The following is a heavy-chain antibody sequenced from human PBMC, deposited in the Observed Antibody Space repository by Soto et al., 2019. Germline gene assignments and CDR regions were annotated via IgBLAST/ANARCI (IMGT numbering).Heavy chain of an antibody. D-gene: IGHD2-2*01. J-gene: IGHJ4*02. Sequence: PSETLSLTCAVSGFSISSDCYWGWMRQSPGKGLEWIGTLSHSGRTFYNPSLKSRATISADTTKNQFSLSLTSVTAADTAVYYCGHLKTDTEVTPAPPLFDSWGQGTLVTVSS. CDR2: LSHSGRT. V-gene: IGHV4-38-2*01. CDR1: GFSISSDCY. CDR3: GHLKTDTEVTPAPPLFDS.